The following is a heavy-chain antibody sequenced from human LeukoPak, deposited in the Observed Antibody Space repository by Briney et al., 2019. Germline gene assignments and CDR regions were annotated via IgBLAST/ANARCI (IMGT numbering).Heavy chain of an antibody. CDR1: GGSISSYY. V-gene: IGHV4-4*09. CDR3: ARHDSHYYYDSSGYPIRGYYFGY. Sequence: SETLSLTCTVSGGSISSYYWSWIRQPPGKGLEWIGYIYTSGSTNYNPSLKSRVTISVDTSKNQFSLKLSSVTAADTAVYYCARHDSHYYYDSSGYPIRGYYFGYWGQGTLVTVSS. CDR2: IYTSGST. D-gene: IGHD3-22*01. J-gene: IGHJ4*02.